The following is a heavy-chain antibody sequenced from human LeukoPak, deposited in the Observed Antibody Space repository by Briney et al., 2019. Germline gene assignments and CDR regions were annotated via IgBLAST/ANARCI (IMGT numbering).Heavy chain of an antibody. J-gene: IGHJ6*02. CDR3: ARDGRYSGAGDYYYGMDV. V-gene: IGHV4-30-4*08. D-gene: IGHD5-12*01. CDR1: GGSISSGDYY. Sequence: NPSETLSLTCTVSGGSISSGDYYWSWIRQPPGKGLEWIGYIYYSGSTYYNPSLKSRVTISVDTSKNQFSLKLSSVTAADTAVYYCARDGRYSGAGDYYYGMDVWGQGTTVTVSS. CDR2: IYYSGST.